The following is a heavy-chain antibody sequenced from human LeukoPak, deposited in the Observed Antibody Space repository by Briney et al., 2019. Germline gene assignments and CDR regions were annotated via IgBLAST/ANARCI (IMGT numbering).Heavy chain of an antibody. CDR1: EFTFNSYA. J-gene: IGHJ4*02. CDR2: IGGSNGIT. D-gene: IGHD5-12*01. CDR3: ARNENSGWGYFDY. V-gene: IGHV3-23*01. Sequence: PGGSLRLSCSASEFTFNSYAMSWVRQAPGKGLEWVSVIGGSNGITFYVGSVKGRFTISRDNSKDTLYLQMNSLRAEDTAVYYCARNENSGWGYFDYWGQGTLVTVSS.